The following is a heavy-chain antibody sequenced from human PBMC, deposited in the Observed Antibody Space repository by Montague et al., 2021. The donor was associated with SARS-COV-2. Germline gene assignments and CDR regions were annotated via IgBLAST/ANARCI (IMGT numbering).Heavy chain of an antibody. CDR1: GGYISGGSYY. Sequence: TLSLTCTVSGGYISGGSYYRSWLRQTAGRGMEWIGRIYASGSTKYNPSLKSRVTISVDTSKNQFSLKVSSVTAADTAVYYCARDLSSSWSYWFDPWGQGTLVTVSS. CDR2: IYASGST. J-gene: IGHJ5*02. D-gene: IGHD6-13*01. CDR3: ARDLSSSWSYWFDP. V-gene: IGHV4-61*02.